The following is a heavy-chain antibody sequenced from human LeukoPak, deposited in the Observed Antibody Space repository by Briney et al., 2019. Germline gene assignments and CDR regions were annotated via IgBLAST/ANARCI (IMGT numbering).Heavy chain of an antibody. J-gene: IGHJ3*02. CDR2: ISSSGSTI. V-gene: IGHV3-11*04. CDR1: GFTFSDYY. Sequence: GGSLRLSCAASGFTFSDYYMSWIRQAPGKGLEWVSYISSSGSTIYYADSVKGRFTISRDNAKNSLYLQMNSLRAGDTAVYYCASGGVLRFLEWLLGSAFDIWGQGTMVTVSS. CDR3: ASGGVLRFLEWLLGSAFDI. D-gene: IGHD3-3*01.